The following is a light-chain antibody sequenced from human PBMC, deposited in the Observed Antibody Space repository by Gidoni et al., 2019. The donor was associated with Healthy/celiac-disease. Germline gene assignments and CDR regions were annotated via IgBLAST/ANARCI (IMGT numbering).Light chain of an antibody. Sequence: DITMTQSPSTLSASVGDRVTITFRASQSISSWLAWYQQKPGKAPKLLIYKASSLESGVPSRFSGSGSGTEFTLTISSLQPDDFATYYCQQYNSYPRTFGQGTKVEIK. CDR1: QSISSW. J-gene: IGKJ1*01. CDR3: QQYNSYPRT. V-gene: IGKV1-5*03. CDR2: KAS.